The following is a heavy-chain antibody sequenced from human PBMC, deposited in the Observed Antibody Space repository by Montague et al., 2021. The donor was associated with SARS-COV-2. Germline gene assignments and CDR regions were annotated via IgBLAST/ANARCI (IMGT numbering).Heavy chain of an antibody. CDR1: GFSLSTDGMG. CDR2: IYWDDDG. Sequence: PALVKPTQTLTLTCIFPGFSLSTDGMGVGWIRQPPGRALEWLALIYWDDDGRYSPSLRSRLTITKDTSKNRVVLTMTNMDPVDTATYYCARTWAYGSGSYGVDPWGQGTLVTVSS. CDR3: ARTWAYGSGSYGVDP. V-gene: IGHV2-5*02. D-gene: IGHD3-10*01. J-gene: IGHJ5*02.